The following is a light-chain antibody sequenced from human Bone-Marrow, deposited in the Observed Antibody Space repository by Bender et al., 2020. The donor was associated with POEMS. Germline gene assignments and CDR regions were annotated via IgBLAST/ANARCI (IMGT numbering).Light chain of an antibody. CDR2: GDN. Sequence: NLILTQPPSVSGAPGKTVTVSCTGSGGSIARNYVQWYQQRPGSAPTTDIYGDNERPSGVPYRFSGSIDSSSNSASLTISGLKTEDEADYYCQSYDGFNVVFGGGTRVTVL. J-gene: IGLJ2*01. V-gene: IGLV6-57*02. CDR1: GGSIARNY. CDR3: QSYDGFNVV.